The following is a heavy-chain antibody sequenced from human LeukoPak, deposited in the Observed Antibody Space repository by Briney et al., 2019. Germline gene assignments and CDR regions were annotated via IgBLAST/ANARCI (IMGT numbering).Heavy chain of an antibody. D-gene: IGHD6-13*01. Sequence: ASVKVSCKTSGYIFLSYGISWVRQAPGQGLEWMGWINPNSGGTNYAQKFQGRVTMTRDTSISTAYMELSRLRSDDTAVYYCARGIVAAGNWGQGTLVTVSS. CDR1: GYIFLSYG. CDR2: INPNSGGT. CDR3: ARGIVAAGN. J-gene: IGHJ4*02. V-gene: IGHV1-2*02.